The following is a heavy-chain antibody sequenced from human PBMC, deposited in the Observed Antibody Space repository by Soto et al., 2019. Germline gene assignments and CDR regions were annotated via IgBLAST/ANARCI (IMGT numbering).Heavy chain of an antibody. CDR1: GFTFSSYS. D-gene: IGHD1-26*01. V-gene: IGHV3-21*01. CDR3: SRDWDHMDV. J-gene: IGHJ6*03. CDR2: VSNGGSYT. Sequence: EVQLVESGGGLVKPGESLRLSCAGSGFTFSSYSFNWVRQAPGKGLEWLASVSNGGSYTYYADSVKGRFTISRDNAANSAFLQMNSLRGEDTAVYYSSRDWDHMDVWGNGTTVTVS.